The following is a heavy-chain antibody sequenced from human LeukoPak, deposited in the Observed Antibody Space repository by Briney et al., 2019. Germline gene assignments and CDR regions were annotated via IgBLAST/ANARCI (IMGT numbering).Heavy chain of an antibody. CDR3: ARRGIFGYYFDY. D-gene: IGHD3-3*01. J-gene: IGHJ4*02. Sequence: ASVKVSCKASGYTFTSYGISWVRQAPGQGLEWMGWISAYNGNTNYAQKFQGRVTITRDTSASTAYMELSSLRSEDTAVYYCARRGIFGYYFDYWGQGTLVTVSS. V-gene: IGHV1-18*01. CDR1: GYTFTSYG. CDR2: ISAYNGNT.